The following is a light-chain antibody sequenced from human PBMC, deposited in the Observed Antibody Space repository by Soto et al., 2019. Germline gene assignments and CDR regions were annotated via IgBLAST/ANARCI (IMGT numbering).Light chain of an antibody. CDR2: GAS. Sequence: EIVMTQSPATLSVSPGERVTLSCRASQSVSRSLAWYQQKPGQAPRLLIYGASTRATGIPARFSGSGSGTDSTLTISSLQSEDFAVYYCQQYNNWPPFTFGPGTKVDIK. CDR3: QQYNNWPPFT. J-gene: IGKJ3*01. CDR1: QSVSRS. V-gene: IGKV3-15*01.